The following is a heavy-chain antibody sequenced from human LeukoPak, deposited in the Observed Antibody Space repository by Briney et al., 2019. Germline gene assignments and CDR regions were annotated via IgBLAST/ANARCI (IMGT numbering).Heavy chain of an antibody. Sequence: GGSLRLSCAGSGFTFSSYWMSWVRQAPGKGLEWVSAISGSGGSTYYADSVKGRFTISRDNSKNTLYLQMNSLRAEDTAVYYCAKGVAVAGKQRFDYWGQGTLVTVSS. CDR3: AKGVAVAGKQRFDY. V-gene: IGHV3-23*01. CDR2: ISGSGGST. CDR1: GFTFSSYW. J-gene: IGHJ4*02. D-gene: IGHD6-19*01.